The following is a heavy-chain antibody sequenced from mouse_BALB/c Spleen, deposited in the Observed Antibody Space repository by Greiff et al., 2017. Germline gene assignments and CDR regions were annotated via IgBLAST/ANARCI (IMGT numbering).Heavy chain of an antibody. V-gene: IGHV1S81*02. J-gene: IGHJ4*01. CDR2: INPSNGGT. D-gene: IGHD2-2*01. CDR1: GYTFTSYY. Sequence: VKVVESGAELVKPGASVKLSCKASGYTFTSYYMYWVKQRPGQGLEWIGEINPSNGGTNFNEKFKSKATLTVDKSSSTAYMQLSSLTSEDSAVYYCTSSGLGAMDYWGQGTSVTVSS. CDR3: TSSGLGAMDY.